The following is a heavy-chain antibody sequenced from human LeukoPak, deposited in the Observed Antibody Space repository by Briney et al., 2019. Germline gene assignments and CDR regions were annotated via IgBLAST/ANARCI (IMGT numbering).Heavy chain of an antibody. CDR1: GYTFTSYG. CDR3: AITYYYDSSGYPLGDC. J-gene: IGHJ4*02. V-gene: IGHV1-18*01. Sequence: ASVKVSCKASGYTFTSYGISWVRQAPGQGLEWMGWISAYNGNTNYAQKLQGRVTMTTDTSTSTAYMELRSLRSDDTAVYYCAITYYYDSSGYPLGDCWGQGTLVTVSS. D-gene: IGHD3-22*01. CDR2: ISAYNGNT.